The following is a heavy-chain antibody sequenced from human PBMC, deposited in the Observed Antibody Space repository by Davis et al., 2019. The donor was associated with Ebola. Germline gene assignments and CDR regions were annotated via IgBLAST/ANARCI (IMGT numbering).Heavy chain of an antibody. Sequence: GESLKISCAVSGFTFSSSWMTWVRLVPGKGLEWVSAISGSGGSTYYADSVKGRFTISRDNSKNTLYLQMNSLRAEDTAVYYCAKDHDAHSSSWHFDYWGQGTLVTVSS. CDR2: ISGSGGST. CDR1: GFTFSSSW. V-gene: IGHV3-23*01. CDR3: AKDHDAHSSSWHFDY. D-gene: IGHD6-13*01. J-gene: IGHJ4*02.